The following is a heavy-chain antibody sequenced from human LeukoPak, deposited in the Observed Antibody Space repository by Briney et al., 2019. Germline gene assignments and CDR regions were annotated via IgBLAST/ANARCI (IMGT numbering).Heavy chain of an antibody. J-gene: IGHJ5*02. D-gene: IGHD2-15*01. CDR1: GGTFSSYA. Sequence: ASVKVSCKASGGTFSSYAISWVRQAPGQGLEWMGGIIPIFGTANYAQKFQGRVTITADESTSTAYMELSSLRSGDTAVYYCARGGYCSGGSCYWFDPWGQGTLVTVSS. CDR3: ARGGYCSGGSCYWFDP. CDR2: IIPIFGTA. V-gene: IGHV1-69*13.